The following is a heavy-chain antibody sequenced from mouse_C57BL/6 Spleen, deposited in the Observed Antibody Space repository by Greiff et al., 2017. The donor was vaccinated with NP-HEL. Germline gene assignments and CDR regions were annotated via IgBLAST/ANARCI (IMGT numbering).Heavy chain of an antibody. J-gene: IGHJ3*01. CDR3: ARGGDGYPPWFAY. CDR2: ISDGGSYT. D-gene: IGHD2-3*01. V-gene: IGHV5-4*01. Sequence: EVQGVESGGGLVKPGGSLKLSCAASGFTFSSYAMSWVRQTPEKRLEWVATISDGGSYTYYPDNVKGRFTISRDNAKNNLYLQMSHLKSEDTAMYYCARGGDGYPPWFAYWGQGTLVTVSA. CDR1: GFTFSSYA.